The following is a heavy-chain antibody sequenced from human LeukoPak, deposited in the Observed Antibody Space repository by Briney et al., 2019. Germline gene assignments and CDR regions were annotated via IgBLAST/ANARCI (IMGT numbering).Heavy chain of an antibody. CDR2: ISASGAVP. Sequence: GGSLRLSCAGSGFTFSPAWMFWIRQVPGKGLDYIALISASGAVPYYAESVKGRFTISRDNAKNSVSLQMNSLSADDTAVYYCARSLIVASEDYWGQGTLVTVSS. V-gene: IGHV3-11*04. D-gene: IGHD3-22*01. CDR3: ARSLIVASEDY. J-gene: IGHJ4*02. CDR1: GFTFSPAW.